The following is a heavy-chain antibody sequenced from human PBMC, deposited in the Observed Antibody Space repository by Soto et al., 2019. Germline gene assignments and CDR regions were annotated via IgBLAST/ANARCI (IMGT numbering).Heavy chain of an antibody. V-gene: IGHV3-30-3*01. CDR3: ARVLWFGELLPFDY. J-gene: IGHJ4*02. Sequence: PGGSLRLSCAASGFTFSSYAMHWVRQAPGKGLEWVAVISYDGSNKYYADSVKGRFTISRDNSKNTLYLQMNSLRAEDTAVYYCARVLWFGELLPFDYWGQGTLVTVSS. D-gene: IGHD3-10*01. CDR2: ISYDGSNK. CDR1: GFTFSSYA.